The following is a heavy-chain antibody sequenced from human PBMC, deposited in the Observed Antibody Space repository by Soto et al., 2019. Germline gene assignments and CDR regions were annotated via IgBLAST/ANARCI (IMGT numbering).Heavy chain of an antibody. V-gene: IGHV3-7*01. CDR3: ARDEVVPAAMDYYYYYMDV. CDR1: GFTFSSYW. D-gene: IGHD2-2*01. Sequence: GGSLRLSCAASGFTFSSYWMSWVRQAPGKGLEWVANIKQDGSEKYNVDYVKGRFTISRDNAKNSLYLQMNSLRAEDTAVYYCARDEVVPAAMDYYYYYMDVWGKGTTVTVSS. J-gene: IGHJ6*03. CDR2: IKQDGSEK.